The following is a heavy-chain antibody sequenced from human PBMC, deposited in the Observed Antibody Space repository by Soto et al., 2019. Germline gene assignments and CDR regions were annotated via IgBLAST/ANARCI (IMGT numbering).Heavy chain of an antibody. CDR3: ARDSSVRYFDWLSPPGYYYYGMDV. D-gene: IGHD3-9*01. V-gene: IGHV1-2*04. CDR2: INPNSGGT. CDR1: GYTFTGYY. J-gene: IGHJ6*02. Sequence: GASVKVSCKASGYTFTGYYMHWVRQAPGQGLEWMGWINPNSGGTNYAQKFQGWVTMTRDTSISTASMELSRLRSDETAVYYCARDSSVRYFDWLSPPGYYYYGMDVCGQGTTVTVSS.